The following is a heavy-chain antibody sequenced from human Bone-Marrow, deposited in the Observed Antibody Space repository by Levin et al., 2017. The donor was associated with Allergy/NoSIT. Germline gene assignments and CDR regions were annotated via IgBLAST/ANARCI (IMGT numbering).Heavy chain of an antibody. J-gene: IGHJ6*02. CDR3: AKETTAGNIYFYGMDV. D-gene: IGHD6-13*01. V-gene: IGHV3-30*18. CDR1: GFTFNYYA. CDR2: ISSNGGDE. Sequence: GGSLRLSCAASGFTFNYYAMHWVRQAPGKGLEWVAVISSNGGDEFYADSVKGRFTVSRDNSKNTVFLHMNSLRAEDTAVYHCAKETTAGNIYFYGMDVWSLGTTVTVA.